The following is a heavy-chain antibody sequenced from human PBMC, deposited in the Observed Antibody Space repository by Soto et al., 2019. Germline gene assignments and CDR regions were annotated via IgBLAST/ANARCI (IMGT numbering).Heavy chain of an antibody. CDR3: ARETYGSGSHHDAFDI. CDR2: IYYSGST. V-gene: IGHV4-39*07. D-gene: IGHD3-10*01. Sequence: SETLSLTCTVSGGSISSSSYYWGWIRQPPGKGLEWIGSIYYSGSTYYNPSLKSRVTISVDTSKNQFSLKLSSVTAADTAVYDCARETYGSGSHHDAFDIWGQGTMVTVSS. CDR1: GGSISSSSYY. J-gene: IGHJ3*02.